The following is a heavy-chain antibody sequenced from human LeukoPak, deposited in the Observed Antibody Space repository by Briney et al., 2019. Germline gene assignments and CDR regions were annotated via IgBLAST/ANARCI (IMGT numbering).Heavy chain of an antibody. V-gene: IGHV1-69*05. Sequence: ASVKVSCKASGGTFSSYAISWVRQAPGQGLEWMGGIIPIFGTANYAQKFQGRVTITTDESTSTAYMELSSLRSEDTAVYYCARSLPYDFWSGYYMARYYYMDVWGKGTTVTVSS. J-gene: IGHJ6*03. CDR1: GGTFSSYA. CDR3: ARSLPYDFWSGYYMARYYYMDV. CDR2: IIPIFGTA. D-gene: IGHD3-3*01.